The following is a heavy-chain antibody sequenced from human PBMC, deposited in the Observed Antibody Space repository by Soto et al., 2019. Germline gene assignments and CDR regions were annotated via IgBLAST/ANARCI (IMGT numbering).Heavy chain of an antibody. V-gene: IGHV1-58*02. D-gene: IGHD5-12*01. CDR3: AGGYDSDTSDY. Sequence: GASVKVSCKASGFTFTSSAMQWVRQARGQRLEWIGLIVVGSGNTNYAQKFQERVTITRDMSTSTAYMELSSLRSEDTAVYYCAGGYDSDTSDYWGQGTLVTVSS. J-gene: IGHJ4*02. CDR2: IVVGSGNT. CDR1: GFTFTSSA.